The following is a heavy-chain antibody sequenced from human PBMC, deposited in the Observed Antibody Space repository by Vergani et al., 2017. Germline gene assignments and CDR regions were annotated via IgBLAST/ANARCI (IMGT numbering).Heavy chain of an antibody. CDR1: GYPFTSYG. Sequence: QVQLVQSGAEVKKPGASVKVSCKASGYPFTSYGISWVRQAPGQGLEWMGWINTNTGNPTYAQGFTGRFVFSLDTSVSTGYLQISSLKAEDTAVYYCARGWGSGTYLPFYYYGMDVWGQGTTVTVSS. D-gene: IGHD3-10*01. CDR2: INTNTGNP. J-gene: IGHJ6*02. V-gene: IGHV7-4-1*02. CDR3: ARGWGSGTYLPFYYYGMDV.